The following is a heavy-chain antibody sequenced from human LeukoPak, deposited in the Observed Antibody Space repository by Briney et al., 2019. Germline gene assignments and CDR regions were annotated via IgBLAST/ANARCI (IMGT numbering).Heavy chain of an antibody. CDR1: GFNFTIYS. J-gene: IGHJ4*02. CDR2: IGGSGTRT. Sequence: GGSLRLSCAASGFNFTIYSMNWVRQAPGKGLEWVSGIGGSGTRTYYADSVKGRFTISRDNSKNTLYLQMNSLRDEDTAVYYCAKDSHWILFDDWGQGTLVTVSS. D-gene: IGHD2-2*03. CDR3: AKDSHWILFDD. V-gene: IGHV3-23*01.